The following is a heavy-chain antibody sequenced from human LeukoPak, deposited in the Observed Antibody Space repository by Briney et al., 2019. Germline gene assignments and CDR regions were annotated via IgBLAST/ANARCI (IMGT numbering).Heavy chain of an antibody. CDR1: GGSISSYY. J-gene: IGHJ5*02. D-gene: IGHD2-2*01. CDR2: IYTSGST. CDR3: ARGTRYCSSTSCPGHWFDP. Sequence: SETLSLTCTVSGGSISSYYWSWIRHPPGKGLEWIGYIYTSGSTNYNPSLKSRVTISVDTSKNQFSLKLSSVTAADTAVYYCARGTRYCSSTSCPGHWFDPWGQGTLVTVSS. V-gene: IGHV4-4*09.